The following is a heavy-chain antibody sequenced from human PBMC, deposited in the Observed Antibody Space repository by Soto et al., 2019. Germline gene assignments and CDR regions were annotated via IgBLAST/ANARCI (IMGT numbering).Heavy chain of an antibody. CDR1: GYSFTSYG. CDR2: VSPYNGHT. J-gene: IGHJ6*02. Sequence: QVQLVQSAAEGKKPGASVKVSCKASGYSFTSYGISWVRRAPGQGLEWMGWVSPYNGHTQFAQRFQGRVTMTTDTSTKTGYMELRNLRSDDTAHYYCARDLTIVPATHPRLENYGMDVWGQGTTVIVSS. CDR3: ARDLTIVPATHPRLENYGMDV. D-gene: IGHD2-2*01. V-gene: IGHV1-18*01.